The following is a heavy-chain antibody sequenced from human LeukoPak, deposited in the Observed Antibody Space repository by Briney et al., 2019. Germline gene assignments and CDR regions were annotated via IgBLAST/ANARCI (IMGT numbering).Heavy chain of an antibody. CDR3: ARDGVGFGELSPFDY. D-gene: IGHD3-10*01. J-gene: IGHJ4*02. CDR1: GGSISSGDYY. V-gene: IGHV4-30-4*08. Sequence: PQTLSLTCTVSGGSISSGDYYWSWIRQPPGKGLEWIGYIYYSGSTYYNPSLKSRVTISADTSKNQFSLKLSSVTAADTAVYYCARDGVGFGELSPFDYWGQGTLVTVSS. CDR2: IYYSGST.